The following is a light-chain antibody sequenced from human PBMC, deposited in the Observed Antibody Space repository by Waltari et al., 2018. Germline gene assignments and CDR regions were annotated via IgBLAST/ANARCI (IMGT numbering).Light chain of an antibody. CDR2: EGS. V-gene: IGLV2-23*03. Sequence: QSALTQPASVSGSPGQSITISCTGTSSDVGSYNLVSWYQQHPGKAPKLMIYEGSKRPSGGANRLSGSKSGNTASLTISGLQAEDEADYYCCSYAGSSTFVFGTGTKVTVL. CDR3: CSYAGSSTFV. CDR1: SSDVGSYNL. J-gene: IGLJ1*01.